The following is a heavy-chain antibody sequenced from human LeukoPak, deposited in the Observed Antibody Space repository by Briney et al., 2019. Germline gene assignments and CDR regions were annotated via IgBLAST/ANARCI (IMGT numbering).Heavy chain of an antibody. V-gene: IGHV4-34*01. Sequence: SETLSLTCAVYGGSFSGYYWSWIRQPPGKGLEWIGEINHSGSTNFNPSLKSRVTISVDTSKNQFSLKLSSVTAADTAVYYCATHYCGGDCYSIAPFDYWGQGTLVTVSS. CDR3: ATHYCGGDCYSIAPFDY. CDR1: GGSFSGYY. CDR2: INHSGST. J-gene: IGHJ4*02. D-gene: IGHD2-21*02.